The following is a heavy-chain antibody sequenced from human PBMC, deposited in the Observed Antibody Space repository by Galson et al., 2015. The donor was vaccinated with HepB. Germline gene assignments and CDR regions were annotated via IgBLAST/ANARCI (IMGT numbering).Heavy chain of an antibody. CDR2: IYYSGST. J-gene: IGHJ3*02. D-gene: IGHD3-22*01. CDR1: GGSISSYY. CDR3: ASLYYYDSSGYYDGAFDI. V-gene: IGHV4-59*01. Sequence: SETLSLTCTVSGGSISSYYWSWIRQPPGKGLEWIGYIYYSGSTNYNPSLKSRVTISVDTSKNQFSLKLSSVTAADTAVYYCASLYYYDSSGYYDGAFDIWGQGTMVTVSS.